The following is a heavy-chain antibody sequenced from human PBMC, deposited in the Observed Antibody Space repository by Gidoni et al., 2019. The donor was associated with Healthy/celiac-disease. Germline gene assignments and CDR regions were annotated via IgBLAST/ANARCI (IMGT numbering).Heavy chain of an antibody. CDR1: GGSFSGYY. Sequence: QVQLQQWGAGLLKPSETLSLTCAVYGGSFSGYYWSWIRQPPGKGLEWIGELNHSGSTNYNPSLKSRVTISVDTSKNQFSLKLNSVTAADTAVYYCARGPSGYSSSWYFFDYWGQGTLVTVSS. J-gene: IGHJ4*02. CDR3: ARGPSGYSSSWYFFDY. D-gene: IGHD6-13*01. V-gene: IGHV4-34*01. CDR2: LNHSGST.